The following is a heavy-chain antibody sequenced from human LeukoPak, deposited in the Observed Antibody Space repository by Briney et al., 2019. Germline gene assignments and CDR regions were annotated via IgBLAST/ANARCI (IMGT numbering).Heavy chain of an antibody. CDR1: GFSFTTYA. CDR2: ISDSGGNT. CDR3: ASRQGLGWHYVN. D-gene: IGHD3-10*02. Sequence: GGSLRLSCVDSGFSFTTYAMSWVRQVPGEGLEWVSGISDSGGNTYYADSAKGRFTILRDTSKNTLYLQMNSLRAEDTAIYYCASRQGLGWHYVNWGQGALVTVSS. V-gene: IGHV3-23*01. J-gene: IGHJ4*02.